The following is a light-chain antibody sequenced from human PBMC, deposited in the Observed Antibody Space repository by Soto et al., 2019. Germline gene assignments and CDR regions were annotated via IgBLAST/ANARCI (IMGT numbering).Light chain of an antibody. CDR1: SSDLGGYNY. J-gene: IGLJ3*02. CDR2: DVS. CDR3: SSYTSSSTVV. V-gene: IGLV2-14*01. Sequence: QSALTQPASVSGSPGQSITISCTGTSSDLGGYNYVSWYQQHPGTAPKLLIYDVSNRPSGVSNRFSGSKSGNAASLTISGLQAEDEADYCCSSYTSSSTVVFGGGTKLTVL.